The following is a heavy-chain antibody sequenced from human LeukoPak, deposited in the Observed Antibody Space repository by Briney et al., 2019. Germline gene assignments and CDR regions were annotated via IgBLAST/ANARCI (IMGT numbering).Heavy chain of an antibody. CDR1: GYTFTSYG. D-gene: IGHD4-17*01. V-gene: IGHV1-18*01. CDR3: ARYGRHDYGDYDIGVDY. J-gene: IGHJ4*02. CDR2: ISAYNSNT. Sequence: ASVKVSCKASGYTFTSYGISWVRQAPGQGLEWMGWISAYNSNTNYAQKLQGRVTMTTDTSTSTAYMELRSLRSDDTAVYYCARYGRHDYGDYDIGVDYWGQGTLVTVSS.